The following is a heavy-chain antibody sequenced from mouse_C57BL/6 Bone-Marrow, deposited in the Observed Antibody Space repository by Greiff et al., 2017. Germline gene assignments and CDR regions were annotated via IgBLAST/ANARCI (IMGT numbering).Heavy chain of an antibody. CDR3: ARHGNYGGFFDY. J-gene: IGHJ2*01. Sequence: EVQLQQSGAELVKPGASVKLSCTASGFNIKDYYMHWVKQRTEQGLEWIGRIDPEDGDTKYAPKFQGKATITADTSSNTAYLQLSSLTSEDTAVDYCARHGNYGGFFDYWGQGTTLTVSS. V-gene: IGHV14-2*01. CDR2: IDPEDGDT. CDR1: GFNIKDYY. D-gene: IGHD2-1*01.